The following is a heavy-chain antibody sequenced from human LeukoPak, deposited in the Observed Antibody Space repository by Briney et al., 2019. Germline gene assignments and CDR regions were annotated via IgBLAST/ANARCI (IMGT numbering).Heavy chain of an antibody. D-gene: IGHD6-13*01. CDR1: GFTVSSNY. CDR2: IWYDGSNK. Sequence: GGSLRLSCAASGFTVSSNYMSWVRQAPGKGLEWVAVIWYDGSNKYYADSVKGRFTISRDNSKNTLYLQMNSLRAEDTAVYYCAKDQPYPVDLYSSSWTRVFDYWGQGTLVTVSS. V-gene: IGHV3-33*06. J-gene: IGHJ4*02. CDR3: AKDQPYPVDLYSSSWTRVFDY.